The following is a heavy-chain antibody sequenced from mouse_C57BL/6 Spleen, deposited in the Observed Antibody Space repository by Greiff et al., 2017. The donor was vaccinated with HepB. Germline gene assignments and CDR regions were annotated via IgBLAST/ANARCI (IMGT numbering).Heavy chain of an antibody. J-gene: IGHJ1*03. CDR1: GYAFSSYW. D-gene: IGHD2-4*01. V-gene: IGHV1-80*01. Sequence: QVQLQQSGAELVKPGASVKISCKASGYAFSSYWMNWVKQRPGKGLEWIGQIYPGDGDTNYNGKFKGKVTLTADKSSSTAYMQLSSLTSEDSAVYYCARNSPYDYDVGNYWYFDVWGTGTTVTVSS. CDR2: IYPGDGDT. CDR3: ARNSPYDYDVGNYWYFDV.